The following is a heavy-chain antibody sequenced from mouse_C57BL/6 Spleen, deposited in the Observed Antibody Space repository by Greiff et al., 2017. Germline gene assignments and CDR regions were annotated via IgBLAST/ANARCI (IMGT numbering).Heavy chain of an antibody. J-gene: IGHJ2*01. V-gene: IGHV1-61*01. CDR2: IYPSDSET. CDR3: ARSHY. Sequence: QVQLQQPGAELVRPGSSVKLSCKASGYTFTSYWMDWVKQRPGQGLEWIGNIYPSDSETHYNQKFKYKTTLTVDKSSSTAYMQLSSLTSEDSAVYYCARSHYWGQGTTLTVSS. CDR1: GYTFTSYW.